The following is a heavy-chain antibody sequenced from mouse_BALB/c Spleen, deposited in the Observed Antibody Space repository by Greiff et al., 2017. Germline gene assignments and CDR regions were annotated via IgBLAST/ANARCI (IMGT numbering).Heavy chain of an antibody. CDR1: GYTFTSYW. J-gene: IGHJ3*01. CDR3: ARWDYEGFAY. V-gene: IGHV1-87*01. D-gene: IGHD2-4*01. Sequence: VKLQESGAELARPGASVKLSCKASGYTFTSYWMQWVKQRPGQGLEWIGAIYPGDGDTRYTQKFKGKATLTADKSSSTAYMQLSSLASEDSAVYYCARWDYEGFAYWGQGTLVTVSA. CDR2: IYPGDGDT.